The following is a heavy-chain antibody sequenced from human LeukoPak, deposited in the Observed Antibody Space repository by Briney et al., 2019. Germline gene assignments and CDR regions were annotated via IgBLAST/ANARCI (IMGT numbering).Heavy chain of an antibody. CDR2: IYYSGST. V-gene: IGHV4-59*01. D-gene: IGHD6-13*01. CDR3: ARGVAAAGPFDY. J-gene: IGHJ4*02. Sequence: SETLSLTCTVSGGSISSYYWSWIRQPPGKGLEWIGYIYYSGSTKYNPSLKSRLTISVDTSKNQFSLKLSSVTAADTAVYYCARGVAAAGPFDYWGQGTLVTVSS. CDR1: GGSISSYY.